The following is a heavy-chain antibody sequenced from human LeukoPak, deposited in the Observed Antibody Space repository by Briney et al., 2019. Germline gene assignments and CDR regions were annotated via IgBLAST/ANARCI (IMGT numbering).Heavy chain of an antibody. V-gene: IGHV3-15*07. CDR2: IKTNAEGGTL. J-gene: IGHJ4*02. CDR3: TTGIDDEGGY. D-gene: IGHD3-3*02. CDR1: GFTYSNVW. Sequence: GGSLRLSCAASGFTYSNVWMNWVRQAPGKGLEWVGRIKTNAEGGTLDYTAPVKGRFTISRDDSKNTLYLQMDSLEVEDAGMYYCTTGIDDEGGYWGQGTLVTVSS.